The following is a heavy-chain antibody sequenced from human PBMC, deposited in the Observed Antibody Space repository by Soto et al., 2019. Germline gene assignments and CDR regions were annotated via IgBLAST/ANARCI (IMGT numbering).Heavy chain of an antibody. Sequence: GGSLSLSCAASGFSVTDDYMDWVRQAPGKGLEWVGRTRNKANSFTTEYAASVKGRFTISRDDSKNSLYLQMNSLKTEDTAVYYCATSKAYYYVGWGQGT. CDR3: ATSKAYYYVG. CDR1: GFSVTDDY. J-gene: IGHJ4*02. CDR2: TRNKANSFTT. V-gene: IGHV3-72*01. D-gene: IGHD3-22*01.